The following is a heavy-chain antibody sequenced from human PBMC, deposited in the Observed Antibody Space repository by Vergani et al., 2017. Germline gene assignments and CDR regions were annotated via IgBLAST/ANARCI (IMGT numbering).Heavy chain of an antibody. V-gene: IGHV3-33*01. CDR1: GFTFSSHG. CDR2: IWYDGSNK. D-gene: IGHD1-1*01. CDR3: ARWANETLLDS. Sequence: QVQLVESEGGVVQPGRSLTLSCVASGFTFSSHGMHWVRQAPGKGLEWVAVIWYDGSNKYYGDSVKGRFTISRDNSKYTLYLQMNSLRVEDTVVYYCARWANETLLDSWGQGTLATVSS. J-gene: IGHJ5*01.